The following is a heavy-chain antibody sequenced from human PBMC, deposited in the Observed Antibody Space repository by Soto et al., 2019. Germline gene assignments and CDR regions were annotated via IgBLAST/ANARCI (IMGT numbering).Heavy chain of an antibody. CDR3: AKDRCSDGSFYLHDS. J-gene: IGHJ4*02. CDR1: GFTFSSYA. V-gene: IGHV3-23*01. CDR2: VGVNGETT. D-gene: IGHD2-15*01. Sequence: EVQVLESGGGLVQPGGSLRLSCAASGFTFSSYAMNWVRQAPGRGLEWVAGVGVNGETTYNADSVKGRFAISRDNTRNVVYLQMNSLRAEDTAVYYCAKDRCSDGSFYLHDSWGQGTLVTVSS.